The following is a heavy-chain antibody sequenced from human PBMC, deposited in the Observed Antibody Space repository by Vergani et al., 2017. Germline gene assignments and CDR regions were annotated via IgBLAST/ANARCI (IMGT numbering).Heavy chain of an antibody. Sequence: EVQLLESGGGLVQRGGSLRLSCEASGFTLIDNYVNWVRQAPGKGLEWVSGISVQNFRTHYADSVKGRFTISRDDSKNTVYLQINSLRAEDTAFYYCVDLYGDDGFSPLWGQGTLVTVSS. D-gene: IGHD2-21*01. CDR1: GFTLIDNY. V-gene: IGHV3-23*01. CDR2: ISVQNFRT. CDR3: VDLYGDDGFSPL. J-gene: IGHJ4*02.